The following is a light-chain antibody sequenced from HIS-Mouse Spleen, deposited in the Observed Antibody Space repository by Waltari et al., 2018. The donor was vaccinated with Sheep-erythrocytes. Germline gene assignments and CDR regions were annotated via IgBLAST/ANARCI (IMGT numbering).Light chain of an antibody. J-gene: IGKJ2*01. V-gene: IGKV1-5*03. Sequence: DIQMTQSPSTLSASVGDRVTITCRASQSISSWLAWYQQKPGKAPKLLIYKASSLESGVPSRFSGSGSGTEFTLTISSLQPDDFATYYCQQYNSYSPVYTFGQGTKVEIK. CDR2: KAS. CDR3: QQYNSYSPVYT. CDR1: QSISSW.